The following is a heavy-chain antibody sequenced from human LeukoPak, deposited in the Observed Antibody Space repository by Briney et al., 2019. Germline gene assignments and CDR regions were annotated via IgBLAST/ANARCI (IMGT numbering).Heavy chain of an antibody. CDR2: INPNSGGT. Sequence: GASVKVSCKASGYTFTGYYMHWVQQAPGQGLEWMGWINPNSGGTNYAQKFQGRVTMTRDTSISTAYMELSRLRSDDTAVYYCARGIYYYDSSGYTHFDYWGQGTLVTVSS. CDR3: ARGIYYYDSSGYTHFDY. CDR1: GYTFTGYY. D-gene: IGHD3-22*01. J-gene: IGHJ4*02. V-gene: IGHV1-2*02.